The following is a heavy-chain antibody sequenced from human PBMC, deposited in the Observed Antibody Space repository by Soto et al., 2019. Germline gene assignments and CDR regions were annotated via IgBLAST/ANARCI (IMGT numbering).Heavy chain of an antibody. D-gene: IGHD2-15*01. CDR1: GGSISSSSYY. Sequence: QLQLQESGPGLVKPSETLSLTCTVSGGSISSSSYYWGWIRQPPGKGLEWIGSIYYSGSTYYNPSPKSRVTISVDTSKNQFSLKLSSVTAADTAVYYCARRSTGYCSGGSCYQDWYFDLWGRGTLVTVSS. CDR2: IYYSGST. J-gene: IGHJ2*01. V-gene: IGHV4-39*01. CDR3: ARRSTGYCSGGSCYQDWYFDL.